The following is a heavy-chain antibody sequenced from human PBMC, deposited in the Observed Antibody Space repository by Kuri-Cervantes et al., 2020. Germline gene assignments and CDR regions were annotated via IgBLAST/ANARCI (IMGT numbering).Heavy chain of an antibody. Sequence: SGPTLVKPTQTLTLTCTFSGFSLSTSGVGVGWIRQPPGKALEWLALIYWNDDKRYSPSLKSRLTITKDTSKNQVVLTMTNMDPVNTATYYCAHTKPSNWNDRGHYFDYWGQGTLVTVSS. D-gene: IGHD1-20*01. CDR2: IYWNDDK. V-gene: IGHV2-5*01. J-gene: IGHJ4*02. CDR1: GFSLSTSGVG. CDR3: AHTKPSNWNDRGHYFDY.